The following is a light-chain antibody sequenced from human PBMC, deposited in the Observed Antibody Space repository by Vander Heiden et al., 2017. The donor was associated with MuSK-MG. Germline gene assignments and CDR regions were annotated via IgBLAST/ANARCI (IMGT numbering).Light chain of an antibody. Sequence: EIVLTQSPATLSLSPGERATLSCRASQSLSSYLAWYQQKPGQAPRLLIYDASNRATAIPARLSGSGSGTDFTLTISSLEPEDFAVYYCHQRSNWPQTFGQGTKVEIK. J-gene: IGKJ1*01. CDR1: QSLSSY. V-gene: IGKV3-11*01. CDR3: HQRSNWPQT. CDR2: DAS.